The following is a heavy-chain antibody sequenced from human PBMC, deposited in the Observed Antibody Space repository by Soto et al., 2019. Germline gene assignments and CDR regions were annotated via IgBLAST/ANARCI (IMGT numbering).Heavy chain of an antibody. Sequence: QVQLQESGPGLVKPAETLSLPCTVSGGSIRTYYWSWIRQPPGKGLEWIGNIYNRGSTSYNPSLEIRVTFLIDTSKIQFSLTLSYVTAADTAVYYCARWGGGGGDAFDIWGQGTMVTGSS. J-gene: IGHJ3*02. V-gene: IGHV4-59*01. CDR2: IYNRGST. CDR1: GGSIRTYY. D-gene: IGHD2-15*01. CDR3: ARWGGGGGDAFDI.